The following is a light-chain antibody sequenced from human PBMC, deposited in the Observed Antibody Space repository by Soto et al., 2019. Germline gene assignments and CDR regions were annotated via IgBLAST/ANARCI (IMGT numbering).Light chain of an antibody. V-gene: IGKV1-39*01. CDR1: QSIALS. CDR2: VAF. CDR3: QQSFRSPIT. J-gene: IGKJ5*01. Sequence: DIRMTQSPSSLSASVGDTVTMTCRASQSIALSVNWYQQKPGKAPKLLIYVAFTLESGVTSRFSGSGSGTEFTLTNRSLQPEDFATYYCQQSFRSPITSGQGTRLE.